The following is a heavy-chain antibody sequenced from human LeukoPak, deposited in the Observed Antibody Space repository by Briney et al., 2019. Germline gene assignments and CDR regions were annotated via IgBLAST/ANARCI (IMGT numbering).Heavy chain of an antibody. V-gene: IGHV3-23*01. CDR1: GFTFSSYA. CDR3: AKGPARYSSSWYLPYAYYFDY. D-gene: IGHD6-13*01. CDR2: ISGSGGST. Sequence: GGSLRLSCAASGFTFSSYAMSWVRQAPGKGLEWVSAISGSGGSTYYADSVKGRFTISRDNSKNTLYLQMNSLRAEDTAVYYCAKGPARYSSSWYLPYAYYFDYWGQGTLVTVSS. J-gene: IGHJ4*02.